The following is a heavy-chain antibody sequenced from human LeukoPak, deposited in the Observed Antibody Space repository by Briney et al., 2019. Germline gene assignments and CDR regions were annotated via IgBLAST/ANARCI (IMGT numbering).Heavy chain of an antibody. CDR2: IYPGDSDT. CDR1: GYSFSNYW. J-gene: IGHJ3*02. Sequence: GESLKISCKGSGYSFSNYWIAWVRQMPGKGLEWMGIIYPGDSDTKYSRSFQGQVTISADKSISTAYLQWSSLKASDTAMYYCTGGATTVNAFDIWGQGTMVTVSS. D-gene: IGHD1-26*01. V-gene: IGHV5-51*01. CDR3: TGGATTVNAFDI.